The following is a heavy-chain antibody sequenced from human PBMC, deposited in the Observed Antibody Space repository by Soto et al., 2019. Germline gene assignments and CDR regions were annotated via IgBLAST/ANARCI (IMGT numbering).Heavy chain of an antibody. J-gene: IGHJ4*02. CDR3: AKASGYSSSWYFHIPLGRFDY. CDR2: ISGSGGST. Sequence: PGGSLRLSCAASGFTFSSYAMSWVRQAPGKGLEWVSAISGSGGSTYYADSVKGRFTISRDNSKNTLYLQMNSLRAEDTAVYYCAKASGYSSSWYFHIPLGRFDYWGQGTLVTVSS. D-gene: IGHD6-13*01. V-gene: IGHV3-23*01. CDR1: GFTFSSYA.